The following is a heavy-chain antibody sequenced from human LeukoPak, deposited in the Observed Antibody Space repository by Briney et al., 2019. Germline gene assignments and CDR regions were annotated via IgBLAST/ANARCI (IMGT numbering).Heavy chain of an antibody. CDR2: ISSSSSTI. V-gene: IGHV3-48*01. D-gene: IGHD6-13*01. J-gene: IGHJ5*02. CDR1: GFTFSSYS. Sequence: GGSLRLSCAASGFTFSSYSMNWVRQAPGKGLEWVSYISSSSSTIYYADSVKGRFTISRDNAKNSLYLQMNSLRAEDTAVYYCARAPRGSSSDDDPWGQGTLVTVSS. CDR3: ARAPRGSSSDDDP.